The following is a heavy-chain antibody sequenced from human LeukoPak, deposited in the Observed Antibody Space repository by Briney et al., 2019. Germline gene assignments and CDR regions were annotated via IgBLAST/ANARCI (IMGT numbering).Heavy chain of an antibody. J-gene: IGHJ4*02. V-gene: IGHV3-21*01. CDR3: ASGTVGNYALDY. CDR1: GLTFSRYN. Sequence: PGGSLRLSCAASGLTFSRYNMNWVRQAPGKGLEWVSSIWTSSNNIYYTDSVKGRFTISRDNAKNSLYLQVDSLRVEDTAVYFCASGTVGNYALDYWGQGTLVTVPS. D-gene: IGHD1-7*01. CDR2: IWTSSNNI.